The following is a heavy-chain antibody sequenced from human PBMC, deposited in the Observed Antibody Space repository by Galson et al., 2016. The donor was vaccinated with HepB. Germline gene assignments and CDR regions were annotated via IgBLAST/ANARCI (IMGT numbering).Heavy chain of an antibody. CDR3: ARARWTLAGYFDR. D-gene: IGHD3/OR15-3a*01. Sequence: SLRLSCAASGFTLSTYWMSWVRQAPGQGLEWVANINQDGSEEYYVDSVKGRFTISRDNAKNSVSLQMNSLRVEDTAIYYFARARWTLAGYFDRWGQGTLVTVSS. CDR2: INQDGSEE. V-gene: IGHV3-7*03. CDR1: GFTLSTYW. J-gene: IGHJ4*02.